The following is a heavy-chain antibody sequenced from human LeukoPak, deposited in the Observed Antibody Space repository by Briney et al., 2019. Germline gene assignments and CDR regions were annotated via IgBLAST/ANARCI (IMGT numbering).Heavy chain of an antibody. Sequence: GASVKVSCKASGYTFTIYGISWVRQAPGQGGEWMGWISAYNGNTNYAQKLQGRVTMTTDTSTRTAYMELRSLRSDDTAVYYCARDITKTYYYDSSGSFDAFDIWGQGTMVTVSS. CDR1: GYTFTIYG. V-gene: IGHV1-18*01. CDR3: ARDITKTYYYDSSGSFDAFDI. D-gene: IGHD3-22*01. CDR2: ISAYNGNT. J-gene: IGHJ3*02.